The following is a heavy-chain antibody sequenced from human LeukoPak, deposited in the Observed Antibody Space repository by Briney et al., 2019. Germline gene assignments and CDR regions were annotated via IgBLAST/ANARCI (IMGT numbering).Heavy chain of an antibody. J-gene: IGHJ4*02. D-gene: IGHD5-18*01. Sequence: GGSLRLSCAASGFTFSSYAMSWVRQAPGRGLEWVSAISGRGGSRYYADSVKGRFTIARDNSKNTLYMQMNSLRTEDMAVSYCAKDPAWIQLWNLLHCDYWGQGTLVTVSS. CDR2: ISGRGGSR. V-gene: IGHV3-23*01. CDR3: AKDPAWIQLWNLLHCDY. CDR1: GFTFSSYA.